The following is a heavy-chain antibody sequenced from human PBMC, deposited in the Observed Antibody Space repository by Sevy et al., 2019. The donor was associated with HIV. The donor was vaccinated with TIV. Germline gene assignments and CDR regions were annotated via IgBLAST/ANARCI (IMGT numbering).Heavy chain of an antibody. CDR1: GFTFSNYF. V-gene: IGHV3-11*01. CDR3: ARENRHCTNGVCYGYYGMDV. J-gene: IGHJ6*02. CDR2: ISLSGSTI. D-gene: IGHD2-8*01. Sequence: GGSLRLSCAASGFTFSNYFMSWIRQAPGKGLEWISYISLSGSTIYYADSVKGRFTISRDNAENSLYLQMNSLRAEDTAVYYCARENRHCTNGVCYGYYGMDVWGQWTTVTVSS.